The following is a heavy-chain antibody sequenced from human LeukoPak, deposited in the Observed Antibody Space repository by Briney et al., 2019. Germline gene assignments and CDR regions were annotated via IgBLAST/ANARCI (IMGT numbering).Heavy chain of an antibody. V-gene: IGHV3-21*01. J-gene: IGHJ4*02. CDR3: ARDVSGYSYGLGDY. D-gene: IGHD5-18*01. CDR2: ISSSSSYI. CDR1: GFTFSSYS. Sequence: PGGSLRLSCAASGFTFSSYSMNWVRQAPGKGLEWVSSISSSSSYISYADSAKGRFTVSRDNAKNSLYLQMNSLRAEDTAMYYCARDVSGYSYGLGDYWGQGTLVTVSS.